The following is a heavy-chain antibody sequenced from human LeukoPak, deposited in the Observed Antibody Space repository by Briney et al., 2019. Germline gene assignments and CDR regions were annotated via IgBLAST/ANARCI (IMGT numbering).Heavy chain of an antibody. CDR1: GGSISSGGYY. CDR3: ARDPITGDDAFDI. CDR2: IYYSGST. V-gene: IGHV4-31*03. D-gene: IGHD7-27*01. Sequence: SETLSLTCTVSGGSISSGGYYWSWIRQHPGKGLEWIGYIYYSGSTYYNPSLKSRVTKSVDTSKNQFSLKLSSVTAADTAVYYCARDPITGDDAFDIWGQGTMVTVSS. J-gene: IGHJ3*02.